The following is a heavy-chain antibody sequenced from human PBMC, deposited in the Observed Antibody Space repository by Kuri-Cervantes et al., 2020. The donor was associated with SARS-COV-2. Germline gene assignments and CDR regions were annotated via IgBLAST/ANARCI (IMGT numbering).Heavy chain of an antibody. Sequence: SETLSLTCAVYGGSFSGYYWSWIRQPPGKGLEWIGSIYHSGSTYYNPSLKSRVTISVDTSKNQFSLKLSSVTAADTAVYYCARQDPPIVVVGRGWFDPWGQGTLVTVSS. D-gene: IGHD2-21*01. V-gene: IGHV4-34*01. J-gene: IGHJ5*02. CDR2: IYHSGST. CDR3: ARQDPPIVVVGRGWFDP. CDR1: GGSFSGYY.